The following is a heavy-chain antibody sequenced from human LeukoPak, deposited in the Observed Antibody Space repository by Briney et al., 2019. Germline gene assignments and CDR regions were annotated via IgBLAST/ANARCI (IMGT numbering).Heavy chain of an antibody. CDR2: IYYSGST. CDR1: GGSISSTNYY. D-gene: IGHD1-1*01. V-gene: IGHV4-39*07. Sequence: SETLSLTCTVSGGSISSTNYYWGWIRQPPGKGLEWIGSIYYSGSTYYNPSLKSRVTISLDTSKNQFSLKLSSVTAADTAVYFWARSGEYNNFDYWGQGALVTVSS. CDR3: ARSGEYNNFDY. J-gene: IGHJ4*02.